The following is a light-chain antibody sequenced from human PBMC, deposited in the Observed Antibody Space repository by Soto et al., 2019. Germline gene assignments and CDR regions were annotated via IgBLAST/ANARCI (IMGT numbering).Light chain of an antibody. CDR3: CSYAGSLPYV. V-gene: IGLV2-11*01. CDR1: SSDVGGYNY. J-gene: IGLJ1*01. CDR2: DVS. Sequence: QSVLTQPRSVSGSPGQSVTISCTGTSSDVGGYNYVSWYQQHPGKAPKLMIYDVSKRPSGVPDRFSGSKSGNTASLTISVLQAEDEADYYCCSYAGSLPYVFGTGAKVTVL.